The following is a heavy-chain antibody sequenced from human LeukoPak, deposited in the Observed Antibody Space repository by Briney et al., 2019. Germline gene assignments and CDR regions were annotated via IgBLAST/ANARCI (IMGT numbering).Heavy chain of an antibody. V-gene: IGHV3-66*01. CDR3: ARDRGAYYYDTGY. CDR2: IYSGGET. J-gene: IGHJ4*02. Sequence: GGSLRLSCAASGFTVSSNYMNWVRQASGKGLEWVSVIYSGGETYYADSVKGRFTISRDNSKNTLYLQMNSLRAEDTAVYYCARDRGAYYYDTGYWGQGTLVTVSS. D-gene: IGHD3-22*01. CDR1: GFTVSSNY.